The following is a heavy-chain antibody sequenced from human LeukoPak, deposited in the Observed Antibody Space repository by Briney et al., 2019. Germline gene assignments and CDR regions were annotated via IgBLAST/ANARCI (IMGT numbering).Heavy chain of an antibody. D-gene: IGHD2-15*01. V-gene: IGHV3-66*01. CDR1: GFTVSNSY. CDR2: IFTGGST. J-gene: IGHJ4*02. CDR3: ARAWVVAAILSTFDY. Sequence: GWSLRLSCAASGFTVSNSYMSWVRQAPGKGLEWVSFIFTGGSTYNADSVKGRFAISRDSYKNTLYLQMNSLRAADSAVYYCARAWVVAAILSTFDYWGQGTLVTVSS.